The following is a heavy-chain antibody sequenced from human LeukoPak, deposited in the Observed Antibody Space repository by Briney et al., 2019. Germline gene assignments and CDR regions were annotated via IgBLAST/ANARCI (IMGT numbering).Heavy chain of an antibody. J-gene: IGHJ6*02. D-gene: IGHD5-24*01. Sequence: SETLSLTCTVSGGSISSYYWSWIRQPPGKGLEWIGYIYYSGSTYYNPSLKSRVTISVDTSKNQFSLKLSSVTAADTAVYYCARDPITPYGMDVWGQGTTVTVSS. CDR1: GGSISSYY. CDR2: IYYSGST. CDR3: ARDPITPYGMDV. V-gene: IGHV4-59*01.